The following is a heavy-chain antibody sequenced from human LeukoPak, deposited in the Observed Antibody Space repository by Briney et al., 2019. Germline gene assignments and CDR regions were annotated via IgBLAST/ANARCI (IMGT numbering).Heavy chain of an antibody. V-gene: IGHV4-4*02. J-gene: IGHJ3*02. D-gene: IGHD6-19*01. CDR2: VYHSGST. CDR1: GDSISTNHW. Sequence: SETLSLTCAVSGDSISTNHWWSWVRQPPGKGLEWIGEVYHSGSTNYNPSLKSRVTISVDKSKNLFSLKLTSVTAEDTAVYYCARDIAVAVGAFDIWGQGTMVTVSS. CDR3: ARDIAVAVGAFDI.